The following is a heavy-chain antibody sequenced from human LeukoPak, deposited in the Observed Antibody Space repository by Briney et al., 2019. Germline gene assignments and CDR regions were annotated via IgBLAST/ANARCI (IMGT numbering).Heavy chain of an antibody. V-gene: IGHV3-73*01. CDR1: GFTFSGSA. CDR2: IRSKANNYAT. CDR3: TRQGGVYYDSSGYRNWNFDY. Sequence: GGSLRLSCAASGFTFSGSAMHWVRQASGKGLEWVGRIRSKANNYATAYAASVKGRFTISRDDSKNTAYLQMNSLKTEDTAVYYCTRQGGVYYDSSGYRNWNFDYWGQGTLVTVSS. D-gene: IGHD3-22*01. J-gene: IGHJ4*02.